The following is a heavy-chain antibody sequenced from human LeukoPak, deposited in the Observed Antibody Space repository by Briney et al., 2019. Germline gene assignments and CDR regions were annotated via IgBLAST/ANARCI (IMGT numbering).Heavy chain of an antibody. J-gene: IGHJ4*02. CDR2: IYPGDSDT. D-gene: IGHD2-15*01. Sequence: GESLKISCEGSRYTFSNNWIGWVRQMPGKGLEWMGIIYPGDSDTRYSPSFQGQVTISAEKSISTAYLQWSSLKASDTAMYYCARYYCSGGSCHGIFDYWGQGTLVTVSS. V-gene: IGHV5-51*01. CDR1: RYTFSNNW. CDR3: ARYYCSGGSCHGIFDY.